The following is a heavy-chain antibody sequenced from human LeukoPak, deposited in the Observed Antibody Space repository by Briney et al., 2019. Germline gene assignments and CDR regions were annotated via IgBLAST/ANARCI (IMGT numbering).Heavy chain of an antibody. Sequence: QPSQTLSLTCAVSGGSISSGGYSWSWIRQPPGKGLEWIGYIYHSGSTYYNPSPKSRVTISVDRSKNQFSLKLSSVTAADTAVYYCARDTKRGIDYWGQGTLVTVSS. CDR3: ARDTKRGIDY. CDR2: IYHSGST. D-gene: IGHD3-10*01. J-gene: IGHJ4*02. V-gene: IGHV4-30-2*01. CDR1: GGSISSGGYS.